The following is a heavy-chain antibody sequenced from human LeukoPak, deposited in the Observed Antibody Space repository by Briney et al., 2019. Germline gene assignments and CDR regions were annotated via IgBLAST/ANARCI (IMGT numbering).Heavy chain of an antibody. D-gene: IGHD6-19*01. CDR2: IWEDGTNI. CDR1: GFIFSIHG. Sequence: GTSLRLSCAASGFIFSIHGMHWVRQTPGEGLEWVAGIWEDGTNIHYTDSVKGRFTISRDNSKDTLILQMNSLRAEDLAVYYCARAGYNSGWYEDWGQGALVTVSS. J-gene: IGHJ4*02. V-gene: IGHV3-33*01. CDR3: ARAGYNSGWYED.